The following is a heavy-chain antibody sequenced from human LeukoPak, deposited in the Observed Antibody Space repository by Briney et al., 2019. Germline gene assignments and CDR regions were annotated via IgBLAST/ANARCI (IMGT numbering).Heavy chain of an antibody. CDR3: AKEMGVRDYYYMDV. Sequence: GGSLRLSCAASGFTFDDYAMHWVRQAPGKGLEWVSGISWNSGSIGYADSVKGRFTISRDNAKNSLYLQMNSLRAEDTALYYCAKEMGVRDYYYMDVWGKGTTVTVSS. CDR1: GFTFDDYA. D-gene: IGHD1-26*01. J-gene: IGHJ6*03. V-gene: IGHV3-9*01. CDR2: ISWNSGSI.